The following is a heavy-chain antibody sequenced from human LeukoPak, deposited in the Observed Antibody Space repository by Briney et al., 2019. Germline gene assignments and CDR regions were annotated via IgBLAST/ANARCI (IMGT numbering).Heavy chain of an antibody. CDR3: ARDIAVSSSLDY. V-gene: IGHV3-23*01. Sequence: GGSLRLSCAASGFTFSSYAMSWVRQAPGKGLEWVSGISGSGGSTYYADSVKGRFTISRDTSKNTLYLQMNSLRAEDTAVYYCARDIAVSSSLDYWGQGTLVTVSS. CDR1: GFTFSSYA. CDR2: ISGSGGST. D-gene: IGHD6-6*01. J-gene: IGHJ4*02.